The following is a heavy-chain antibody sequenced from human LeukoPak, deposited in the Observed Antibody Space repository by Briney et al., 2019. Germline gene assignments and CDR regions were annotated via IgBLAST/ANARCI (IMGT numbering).Heavy chain of an antibody. CDR1: GFTFSSYG. D-gene: IGHD6-13*01. Sequence: QTGGSLRLSCAASGFTFSSYGMHWVRQAPGKGLEWVAFIRYDGSNKYYADSVRGRFTISRDNAKNSLYLQMNSLRAEGTAVYYCARAPGYRSFLDYWGQGTLVTVSS. CDR2: IRYDGSNK. CDR3: ARAPGYRSFLDY. J-gene: IGHJ4*02. V-gene: IGHV3-30*02.